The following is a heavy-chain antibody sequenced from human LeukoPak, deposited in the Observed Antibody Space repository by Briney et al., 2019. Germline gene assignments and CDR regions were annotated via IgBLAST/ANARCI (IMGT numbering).Heavy chain of an antibody. D-gene: IGHD6-13*01. CDR1: GFTFSSYA. J-gene: IGHJ4*02. V-gene: IGHV3-23*01. Sequence: GGSLRLSCAASGFTFSSYAMSWVRQAPGKGLEWVSAISGSGGSTYYADSVKGRFTISRDNSKNTLYLQINSLRAEDTAVYYCASTTGVAAAGDPFDYWGQGTLVTVSS. CDR2: ISGSGGST. CDR3: ASTTGVAAAGDPFDY.